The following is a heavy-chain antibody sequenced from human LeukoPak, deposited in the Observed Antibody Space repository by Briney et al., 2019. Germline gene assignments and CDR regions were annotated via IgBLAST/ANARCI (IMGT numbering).Heavy chain of an antibody. V-gene: IGHV4-38-2*01. CDR3: ARNMATVVRVDS. J-gene: IGHJ5*01. D-gene: IGHD3-10*01. CDR2: IYHSGIT. CDR1: GYSLSSGYY. Sequence: SESLSLTCAVSGYSLSSGYYWGWIRQPPGRGLEWIRSIYHSGITYSKPSLRSRVTISIDTSKNQLSLKVNSVTAADTAVYDCARNMATVVRVDSWGQGTLVIVSS.